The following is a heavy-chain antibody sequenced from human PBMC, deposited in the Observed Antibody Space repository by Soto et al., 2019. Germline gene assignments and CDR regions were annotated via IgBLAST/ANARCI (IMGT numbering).Heavy chain of an antibody. CDR1: GYIIKNYW. V-gene: IGHV5-51*01. J-gene: IGHJ4*02. Sequence: GESLKISCKASGYIIKNYWIGWVRQMPGQGLEWMGIIFPVDSDTRYSPSFQGHVTISVDKSISTAYVQWSSLKASDSAIYYCFRGGVTSRTFDYWGQGTLVTVSS. CDR3: FRGGVTSRTFDY. CDR2: IFPVDSDT. D-gene: IGHD3-16*01.